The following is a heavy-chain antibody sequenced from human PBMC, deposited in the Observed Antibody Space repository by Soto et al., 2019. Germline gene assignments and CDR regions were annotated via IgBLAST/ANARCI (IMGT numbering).Heavy chain of an antibody. CDR1: GYSFTSYW. CDR2: IYPGDSDT. V-gene: IGHV5-51*01. CDR3: ARGYCTTTICDPWFDP. Sequence: DSLKISCTGVGYSFTSYWIGWVGQMPGKGLEWMGIIYPGDSDTRYSPSFQGQVTISADKSITTAYLQWSSLKASDTAMYYCARGYCTTTICDPWFDPWGQGTLVTVSS. D-gene: IGHD2-2*01. J-gene: IGHJ5*02.